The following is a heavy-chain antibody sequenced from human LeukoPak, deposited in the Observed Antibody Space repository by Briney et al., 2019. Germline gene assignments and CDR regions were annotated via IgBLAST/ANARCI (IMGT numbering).Heavy chain of an antibody. V-gene: IGHV3-23*01. CDR3: AKARGVRGVISGYYYYYYMDV. CDR1: GFTFSSYA. J-gene: IGHJ6*03. Sequence: GGSLRLSCAASGFTFSSYAMSWVRQAPGKGLEWVSAISGSGGSTYYADSVKGRFTISRDNSKNTLYLQMNSLRAEDTAVYYCAKARGVRGVISGYYYYYYMDVWGKGTTVTISS. D-gene: IGHD3-10*01. CDR2: ISGSGGST.